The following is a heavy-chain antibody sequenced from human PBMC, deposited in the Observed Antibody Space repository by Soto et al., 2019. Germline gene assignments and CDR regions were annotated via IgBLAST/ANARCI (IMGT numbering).Heavy chain of an antibody. V-gene: IGHV3-30-3*01. CDR2: ISYDGSNK. J-gene: IGHJ6*03. CDR1: GFTFSSYA. CDR3: TRGARGVAAIRPYYFYSYCMDV. Sequence: PGGSLRLSCAASGFTFSSYAMHWVRQAPGKGPEWVAVISYDGSNKYYADSVKGRFTISRDNSKNTLYLQMNSLRAEDTAVYYCTRGARGVAAIRPYYFYSYCMDV. D-gene: IGHD6-25*01.